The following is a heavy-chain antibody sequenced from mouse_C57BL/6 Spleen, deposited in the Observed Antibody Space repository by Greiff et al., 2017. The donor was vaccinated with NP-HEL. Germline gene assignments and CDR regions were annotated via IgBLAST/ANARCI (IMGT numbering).Heavy chain of an antibody. J-gene: IGHJ2*01. CDR2: ISSGGDYI. D-gene: IGHD4-1*01. V-gene: IGHV5-9-1*02. CDR3: TRDWVYFDY. CDR1: GFTFSSYA. Sequence: EVMLVESGEGLVKPGGSLKLSCAASGFTFSSYAMSWVRQTPEKRLEWVAYISSGGDYIYYADTVKGRFTISRANARNTLYLQMSSLKSEDTAMYYCTRDWVYFDYWGQGTTLTVSS.